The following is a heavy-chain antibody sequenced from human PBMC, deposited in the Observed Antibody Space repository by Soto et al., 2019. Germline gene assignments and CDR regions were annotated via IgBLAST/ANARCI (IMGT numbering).Heavy chain of an antibody. CDR3: ARSGYYYGSGSIGNYYGMDA. V-gene: IGHV1-3*01. CDR2: INAGNGNT. Sequence: ASVKVSCKASGYTFTSYAMHWVRQAPGQRLEWMGWINAGNGNTKYSQKFQGRVTITRDTSASTAYMELSSLRSEDTAVYYCARSGYYYGSGSIGNYYGMDAWGQGTTVTVSS. CDR1: GYTFTSYA. J-gene: IGHJ6*02. D-gene: IGHD3-10*01.